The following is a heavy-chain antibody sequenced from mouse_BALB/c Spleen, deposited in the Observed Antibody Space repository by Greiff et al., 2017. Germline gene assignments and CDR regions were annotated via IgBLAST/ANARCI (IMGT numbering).Heavy chain of an antibody. CDR2: INPSTGYT. V-gene: IGHV1-7*01. CDR3: ARNYYGMDY. CDR1: GYTFTSYW. Sequence: QVQLQQSGAELAKPGASVKMSCKASGYTFTSYWMHWVKQRPGQGLEWIGYINPSTGYTEYNQKFKDKATLTADKSSSTAYMQLSSLTSEDSAVYYCARNYYGMDYWGQGTSVTVSS. J-gene: IGHJ4*01.